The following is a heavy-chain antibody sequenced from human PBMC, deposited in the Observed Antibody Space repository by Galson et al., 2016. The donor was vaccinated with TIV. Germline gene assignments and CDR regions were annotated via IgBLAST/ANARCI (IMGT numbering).Heavy chain of an antibody. D-gene: IGHD1/OR15-1a*01. J-gene: IGHJ4*02. V-gene: IGHV3-74*01. CDR1: GFSFSAYW. CDR2: ISTDGTDT. Sequence: SLRLSCAAPGFSFSAYWMHWVRQAPGKGLVSISRISTDGTDTSYADSVKGRFTISRDNPRYTLYLQMNSLRAEDTAVYYCARGEHEVATGTTLYYWGQGTLVAVSS. CDR3: ARGEHEVATGTTLYY.